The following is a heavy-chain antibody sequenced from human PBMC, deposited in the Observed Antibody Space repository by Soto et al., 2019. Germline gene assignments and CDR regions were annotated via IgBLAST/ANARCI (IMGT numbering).Heavy chain of an antibody. Sequence: VKVSCKASGYTFTSYGISWVRQAPGQGLEWMGWISAYNGNTNYAQKLQGRVTMTTDTSTSTAYMELRSLRSDDTAVYYCARDRWFGEQGPDYYYMDVWGKGTTVTVS. CDR2: ISAYNGNT. D-gene: IGHD3-10*01. CDR1: GYTFTSYG. V-gene: IGHV1-18*01. CDR3: ARDRWFGEQGPDYYYMDV. J-gene: IGHJ6*03.